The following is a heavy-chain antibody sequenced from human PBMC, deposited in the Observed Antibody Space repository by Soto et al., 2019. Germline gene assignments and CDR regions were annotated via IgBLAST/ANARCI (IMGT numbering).Heavy chain of an antibody. V-gene: IGHV4-30-4*01. J-gene: IGHJ4*02. CDR1: GGSISSADCY. Sequence: QVQLQESGPGLVKPSQTLSLSCTVSGGSISSADCYWVWIRQPPGRGLEWIGYIYNSGSTYYNPSLKSPSTISVDPSMNQFALMLSSVTAADTAVYYCVRGVSWVHPFAYWVQGSLVTVSS. D-gene: IGHD1-26*01. CDR3: VRGVSWVHPFAY. CDR2: IYNSGST.